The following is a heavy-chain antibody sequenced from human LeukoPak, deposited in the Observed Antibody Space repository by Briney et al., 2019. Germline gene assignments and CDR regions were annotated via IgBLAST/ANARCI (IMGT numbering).Heavy chain of an antibody. CDR2: ISYDGSNK. CDR1: GFTFSSYA. J-gene: IGHJ4*02. CDR3: ARGRYSGTTYYFDY. Sequence: GGSLRLSCAASGFTFSSYAMHWVRQAPGKGLEWVAVISYDGSNKYYADSVKGRFTISRDNAKISLYLQMNSLRAEDTAMYYCARGRYSGTTYYFDYWGLGTLVTVSS. D-gene: IGHD5-12*01. V-gene: IGHV3-30-3*01.